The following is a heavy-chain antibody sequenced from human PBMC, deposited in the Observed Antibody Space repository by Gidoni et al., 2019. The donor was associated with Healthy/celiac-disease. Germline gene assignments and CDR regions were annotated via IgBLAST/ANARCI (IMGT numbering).Heavy chain of an antibody. CDR3: ARDWTQNDIVVVPAANGPEDYYYGMDV. CDR2: ISSSSSYI. J-gene: IGHJ6*02. Sequence: EVQLVESGGGLVKPGGSLRLSCAASGFTFSSNSMTWVRQAPGQGLEWVSSISSSSSYIYYADSVKGRFTISRDNAKNSLYLQMNSLRAEDTAVYYCARDWTQNDIVVVPAANGPEDYYYGMDVWGQGTTVTVSS. D-gene: IGHD2-2*01. CDR1: GFTFSSNS. V-gene: IGHV3-21*01.